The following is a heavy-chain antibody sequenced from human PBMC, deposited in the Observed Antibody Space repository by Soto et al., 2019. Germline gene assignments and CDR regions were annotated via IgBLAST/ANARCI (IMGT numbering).Heavy chain of an antibody. CDR3: ARLMESGWYSPPDY. D-gene: IGHD6-19*01. J-gene: IGHJ4*02. CDR2: MYYSGSA. V-gene: IGHV4-39*01. CDR1: GGSISSSNYH. Sequence: PSDTLSLTCTVSGGSISSSNYHWGWIRQPPGKGLEWIGSMYYSGSAYYNPSLKSRVTISVDTSKNQFSLKLTSVTAADTAVYHCARLMESGWYSPPDYWGQRTLVTVSS.